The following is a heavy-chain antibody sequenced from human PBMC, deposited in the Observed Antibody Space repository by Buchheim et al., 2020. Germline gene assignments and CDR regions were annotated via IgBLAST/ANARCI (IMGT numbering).Heavy chain of an antibody. V-gene: IGHV3-23*01. J-gene: IGHJ6*02. CDR2: ISCSGGST. CDR1: GFTFSSYA. D-gene: IGHD6-19*01. CDR3: AKDRLDHPSGWFTHYYGMDV. Sequence: EVQLLESGGGLVQPGGSLRLSCAASGFTFSSYAMSWVRQAPGKGLEWVSAISCSGGSTYYADSVKGRFTISRDNSKNQLYLQMNSLRAEDTAVYYCAKDRLDHPSGWFTHYYGMDVWGQGTT.